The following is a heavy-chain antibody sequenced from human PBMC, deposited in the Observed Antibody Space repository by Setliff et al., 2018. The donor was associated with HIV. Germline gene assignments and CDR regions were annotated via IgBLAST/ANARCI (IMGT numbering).Heavy chain of an antibody. D-gene: IGHD6-13*01. J-gene: IGHJ4*02. CDR1: GGSISSSNW. CDR3: ARTLIAAAGTFDY. CDR2: IYHSGST. V-gene: IGHV4-4*02. Sequence: PSETLSLTCAVSGGSISSSNWWSWVRQPPGKGLEWIGEIYHSGSTNYNPSLKSRVTISVDKSKNQFSLKLRSVTAADTAVYYCARTLIAAAGTFDYWGRGTLVTVSS.